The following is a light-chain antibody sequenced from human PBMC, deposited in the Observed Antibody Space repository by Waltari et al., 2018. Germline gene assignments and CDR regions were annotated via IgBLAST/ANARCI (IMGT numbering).Light chain of an antibody. J-gene: IGKJ1*01. Sequence: EIQMTQAPSSASASAADTVSITCRASQAISSWLAWYQQKPGDSPNLLIYHASNLQSGVPSRFSGSGSGTDFTLTISSLRPEDSATYYCQQGSAFPPTFGQGTKVEV. CDR2: HAS. V-gene: IGKV1-12*01. CDR3: QQGSAFPPT. CDR1: QAISSW.